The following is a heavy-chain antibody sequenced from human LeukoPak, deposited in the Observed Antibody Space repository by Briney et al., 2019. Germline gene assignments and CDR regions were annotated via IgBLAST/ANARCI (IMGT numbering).Heavy chain of an antibody. CDR1: RFTFSDYY. CDR3: AKSRDSSGYYYSS. D-gene: IGHD3-22*01. V-gene: IGHV3-23*01. J-gene: IGHJ4*02. Sequence: GALRLSCAASRFTFSDYYMSWVRQAPGKGLEWVSAISGSGGSTYYADSVKGRFTISRDNSKNTLYLQMNSLRAEDTAVYYCAKSRDSSGYYYSSWGQGTLVTVSS. CDR2: ISGSGGST.